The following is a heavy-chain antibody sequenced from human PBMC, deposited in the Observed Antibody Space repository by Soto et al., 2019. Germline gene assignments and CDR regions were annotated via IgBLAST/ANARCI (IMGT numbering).Heavy chain of an antibody. J-gene: IGHJ4*02. D-gene: IGHD6-13*01. CDR3: AKGETAGYSSSWYVAY. Sequence: EVQLLESGGGLLEPGGSLRLSCAASGFTFNTYAMTWVRQAAGKGLVWVSGISGSGGSTYYADSVKGRFTISRDNSKTTLYLQMNSLTAEDTAVYYCAKGETAGYSSSWYVAYWGQGTLVTVSS. V-gene: IGHV3-23*01. CDR2: ISGSGGST. CDR1: GFTFNTYA.